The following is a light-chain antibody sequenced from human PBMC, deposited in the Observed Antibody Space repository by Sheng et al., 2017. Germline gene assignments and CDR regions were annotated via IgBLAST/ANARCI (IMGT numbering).Light chain of an antibody. CDR2: AAS. CDR1: ESVSSNY. V-gene: IGKV3D-20*02. J-gene: IGKJ4*01. CDR3: QQRTIWPPYT. Sequence: ETELTQSPGTLSLSPGERATLSCRASESVSSNYLAWYQQKPGLAPRLLIYAASSRAIGIPVRFSGSGSGTDFTLTISSLEPEDFAVYYCQQRTIWPPYTFGGGTKVEIK.